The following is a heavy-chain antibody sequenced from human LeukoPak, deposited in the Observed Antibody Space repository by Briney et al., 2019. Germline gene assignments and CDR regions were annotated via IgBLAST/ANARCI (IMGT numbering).Heavy chain of an antibody. CDR2: IGAGGTFT. Sequence: AGGSLRLSCTASGFTFSSYAMNWVRQAPGKGLEWVSGIGAGGTFTYYADSVKGRFTIFRDNSRNTLYLQMNSLRADDTAVYYCAKDLDHTTYRYYFDYWGQGTLVTVSS. V-gene: IGHV3-23*01. CDR3: AKDLDHTTYRYYFDY. D-gene: IGHD4-11*01. J-gene: IGHJ4*02. CDR1: GFTFSSYA.